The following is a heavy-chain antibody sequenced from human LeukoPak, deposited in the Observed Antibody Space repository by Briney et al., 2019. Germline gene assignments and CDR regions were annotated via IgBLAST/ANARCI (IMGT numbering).Heavy chain of an antibody. D-gene: IGHD6-13*01. Sequence: SETLYLTCTVSGGSISSYYWTWIRQSPGKGLEWIGNVYYSGSTNYNPSLTSRVTISIDTSKTQFSLKLSSVTAADTAVYYCARDPRSAAGTSQMRWDVWGQGTTVTVSS. CDR2: VYYSGST. J-gene: IGHJ6*02. CDR3: ARDPRSAAGTSQMRWDV. V-gene: IGHV4-59*01. CDR1: GGSISSYY.